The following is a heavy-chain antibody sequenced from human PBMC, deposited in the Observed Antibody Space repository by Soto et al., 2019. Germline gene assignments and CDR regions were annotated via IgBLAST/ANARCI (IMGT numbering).Heavy chain of an antibody. V-gene: IGHV3-15*01. CDR3: TTDLIPAWHGDYVSCFDY. CDR1: GFTFSNAW. CDR2: IKSKTDGGTT. Sequence: LRLSCAASGFTFSNAWMSWVRQAPGKGLEWVGRIKSKTDGGTTDYAAPVKGRFTISRDDSKNTLYLQMNSLKTEDTAVYYCTTDLIPAWHGDYVSCFDYWGQGTLVTVSS. J-gene: IGHJ4*02. D-gene: IGHD4-17*01.